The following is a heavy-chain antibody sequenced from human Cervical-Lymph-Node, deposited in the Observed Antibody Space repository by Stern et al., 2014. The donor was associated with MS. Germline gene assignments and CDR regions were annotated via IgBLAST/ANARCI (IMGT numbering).Heavy chain of an antibody. V-gene: IGHV5-51*03. J-gene: IGHJ4*02. D-gene: IGHD3-16*01. Sequence: EVQLVQSGAEVRKPGESLKISCKVSGYSFANFWIGWVRQVPGKGLEWMGIIYPGDSDPRYSPSFQVQVTLSADESISTAYLQWSSLKASDTGIYYCARRGLGYDGADHWGQGALVTVSS. CDR2: IYPGDSDP. CDR3: ARRGLGYDGADH. CDR1: GYSFANFW.